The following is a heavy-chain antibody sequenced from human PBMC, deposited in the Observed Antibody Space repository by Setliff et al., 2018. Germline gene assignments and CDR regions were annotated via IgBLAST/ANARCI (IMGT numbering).Heavy chain of an antibody. D-gene: IGHD2-15*01. Sequence: ASVKVSCKASGYTFKTYGFTWVRQAPGQGLEWMGWINAGNGNTKYSQEFQDRVTITRDTSASIAFMELSSLRSEDMAVYYCARSGGSNWQTKLDYWGQGTLVTVSS. CDR1: GYTFKTYG. CDR2: INAGNGNT. CDR3: ARSGGSNWQTKLDY. J-gene: IGHJ4*02. V-gene: IGHV1-3*03.